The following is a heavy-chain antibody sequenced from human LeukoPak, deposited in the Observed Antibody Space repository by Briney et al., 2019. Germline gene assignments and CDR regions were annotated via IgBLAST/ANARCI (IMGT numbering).Heavy chain of an antibody. Sequence: PGGSLRLSCAASGFTFSDYYMSWIRQAPVKGLEWVSAISGSGSSTSYADSVKGRFTISRDNSKNTLYLQMNTLRAEDTAVYYCARGTNGPDYWGQGTLVTVSS. D-gene: IGHD2-8*01. CDR3: ARGTNGPDY. J-gene: IGHJ4*02. V-gene: IGHV3-23*01. CDR2: ISGSGSST. CDR1: GFTFSDYY.